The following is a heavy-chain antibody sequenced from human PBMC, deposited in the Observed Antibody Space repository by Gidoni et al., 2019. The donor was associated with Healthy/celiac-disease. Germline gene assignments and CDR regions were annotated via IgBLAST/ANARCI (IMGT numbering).Heavy chain of an antibody. CDR2: ICGSGSST. Sequence: EVQLLESGGGWGQTGGSLRISCAASGFTLSSYAMSWVRQAPGKGLECVSAICGSGSSTYYADSVKGRFTISRDNSKNTLYLHMNSLRAEDTAVYYCAILPPPDMVRGTPGEYWGQGTLVTVSS. CDR3: AILPPPDMVRGTPGEY. V-gene: IGHV3-23*01. D-gene: IGHD3-10*01. J-gene: IGHJ4*02. CDR1: GFTLSSYA.